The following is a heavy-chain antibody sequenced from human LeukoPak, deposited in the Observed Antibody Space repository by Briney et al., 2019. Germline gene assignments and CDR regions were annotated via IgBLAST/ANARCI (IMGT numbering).Heavy chain of an antibody. V-gene: IGHV3-33*01. CDR1: GFTFSSYG. D-gene: IGHD3-22*01. J-gene: IGHJ6*02. CDR3: ASTATMRDGMDV. Sequence: GGSLRLSCAASGFTFSSYGMHWVRQAPGKGLEWVAVIWYDGSNKYYADSVKGRFTISRDNPKNTLYLQMNSLRAEDTAVYYCASTATMRDGMDVWGQGTTVTVSS. CDR2: IWYDGSNK.